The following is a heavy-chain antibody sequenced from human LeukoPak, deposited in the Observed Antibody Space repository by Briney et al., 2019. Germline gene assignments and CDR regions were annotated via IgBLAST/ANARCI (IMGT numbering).Heavy chain of an antibody. CDR3: ASLFRDGYNYPNY. V-gene: IGHV4-39*06. CDR1: GRSISSSSYL. CDR2: IYYSGSY. J-gene: IGHJ4*02. D-gene: IGHD5-24*01. Sequence: PSETLSLTCSVCGRSISSSSYLWRWIPEPPGEGREWVGSIYYSGSYYYPPPIKRRATTSVDTCKQQSPLQLSSVTAAATAVYYSASLFRDGYNYPNYWGQGTLVTVS.